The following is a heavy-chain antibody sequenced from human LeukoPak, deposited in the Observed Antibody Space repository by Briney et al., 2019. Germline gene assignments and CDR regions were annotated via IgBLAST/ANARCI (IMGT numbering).Heavy chain of an antibody. D-gene: IGHD1-26*01. Sequence: GGSLRLSCEASRFSFSAYPMGWVRRAPGKGLEWVSGISASGDVTFHADPVKGRFTISRDNSKNTLYLQMNSLRAEDTAEYYCAKSLLTTASGTGRAFDIWGQGTMVTVSA. CDR1: RFSFSAYP. CDR2: ISASGDVT. V-gene: IGHV3-23*01. J-gene: IGHJ3*02. CDR3: AKSLLTTASGTGRAFDI.